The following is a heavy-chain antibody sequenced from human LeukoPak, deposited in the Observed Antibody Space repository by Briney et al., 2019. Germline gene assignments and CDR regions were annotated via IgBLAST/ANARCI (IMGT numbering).Heavy chain of an antibody. J-gene: IGHJ6*02. CDR2: IRSKANSYAT. V-gene: IGHV3-73*01. Sequence: GGSLRLSCAASGFTFSGSAMHWVRQASGEGLEWVGRIRSKANSYATAYAASVKGRFTISRDDSKNTAYLQMNSLKTEDTAVYYCTRLAVAGNYYYGMDVWGQGTTVTVSS. CDR3: TRLAVAGNYYYGMDV. D-gene: IGHD6-19*01. CDR1: GFTFSGSA.